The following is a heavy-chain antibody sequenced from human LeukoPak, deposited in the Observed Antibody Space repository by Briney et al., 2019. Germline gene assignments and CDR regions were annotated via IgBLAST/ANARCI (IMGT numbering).Heavy chain of an antibody. D-gene: IGHD6-6*01. CDR2: ISGSDGST. CDR1: GFTFNSHA. CDR3: AKGKGYSSSSSDH. Sequence: GGSLRLSCAASGFTFNSHAMNWVRQAPGKGLEWVSAISGSDGSTYYADSVKGRFTISRDNSKNTLYLQMNSLRAEDTAVYHCAKGKGYSSSSSDHWGQGTVVTVSS. J-gene: IGHJ5*02. V-gene: IGHV3-23*01.